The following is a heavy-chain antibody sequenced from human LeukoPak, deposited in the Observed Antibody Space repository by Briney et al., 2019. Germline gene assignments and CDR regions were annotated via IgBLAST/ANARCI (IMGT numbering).Heavy chain of an antibody. CDR3: ARLGTAPFDY. CDR1: RGSISSGDYH. J-gene: IGHJ4*02. CDR2: ISYPGTT. V-gene: IGHV4-30-4*01. Sequence: SETLSLTCTVSRGSISSGDYHWSWIRQPPGKGLEWFGNISYPGTTYYNPSLKSRISISEDTSKNLFSLKLNSVAAADTAVYYCARLGTAPFDYWGQGTLVTVSS. D-gene: IGHD2-21*02.